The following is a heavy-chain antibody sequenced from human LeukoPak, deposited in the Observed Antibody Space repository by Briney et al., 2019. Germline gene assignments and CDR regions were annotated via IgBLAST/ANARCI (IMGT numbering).Heavy chain of an antibody. J-gene: IGHJ4*02. D-gene: IGHD4-11*01. CDR3: ARHDYSNSPRLDY. Sequence: PSETLSLTCTVSGGSNSRYYWGWIRQPAGKGLEWIGRIYTSGSTNYNPSLKSRVTMSVDTSKNQFSLKLSSVTAADTAVYYCARHDYSNSPRLDYWGQGTLVTVSS. CDR1: GGSNSRYY. CDR2: IYTSGST. V-gene: IGHV4-4*07.